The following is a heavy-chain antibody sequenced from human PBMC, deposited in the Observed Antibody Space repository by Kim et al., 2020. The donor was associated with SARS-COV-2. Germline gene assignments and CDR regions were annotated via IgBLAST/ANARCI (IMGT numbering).Heavy chain of an antibody. CDR3: AREPYYYGSGTRGTDV. D-gene: IGHD3-10*01. CDR1: GYTFTSYG. V-gene: IGHV1-18*04. Sequence: ASVKVSCKASGYTFTSYGISWVRQAPGQGLEWMGWISAYNGNTNYAQKLQGRVTMTTDTSTSTAYMELRSLRSDDTAVYYCAREPYYYGSGTRGTDVWGQGTTVTVSS. CDR2: ISAYNGNT. J-gene: IGHJ6*02.